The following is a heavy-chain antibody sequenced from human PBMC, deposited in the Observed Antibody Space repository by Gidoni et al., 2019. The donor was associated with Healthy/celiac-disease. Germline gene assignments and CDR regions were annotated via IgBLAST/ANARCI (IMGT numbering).Heavy chain of an antibody. D-gene: IGHD5-18*01. CDR3: ARDQRGYSYGYADY. CDR1: GVTFSSYT. CDR2: IIPILGIA. J-gene: IGHJ4*02. V-gene: IGHV1-69*08. Sequence: QVQLVQSGAEVKKPGSSVKVSCTASGVTFSSYTISWVRQAPGQGLEWMGRIIPILGIANYAQKFQGRVTITADKSTSTAYMELSSLRSEDTAVYYCARDQRGYSYGYADYWGQGTLVTVSS.